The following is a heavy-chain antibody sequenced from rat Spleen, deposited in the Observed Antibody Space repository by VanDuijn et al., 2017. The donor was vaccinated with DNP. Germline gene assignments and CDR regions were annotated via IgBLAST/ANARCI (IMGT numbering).Heavy chain of an antibody. V-gene: IGHV2S12*01. CDR2: ISSGGKT. J-gene: IGHJ4*01. D-gene: IGHD1-2*01. CDR3: ARSGDYSSYYVMDV. CDR1: GFSLTTNG. Sequence: QVQVKESGPGLVQPSQTLSLTCTVSGFSLTTNGVSWVRQPPGKGLEWIAAISSGGKTYFNSVLKSRLSINRDTSKSQVLLKLNSLQTEDTAMYFCARSGDYSSYYVMDVWGQGASVTVSS.